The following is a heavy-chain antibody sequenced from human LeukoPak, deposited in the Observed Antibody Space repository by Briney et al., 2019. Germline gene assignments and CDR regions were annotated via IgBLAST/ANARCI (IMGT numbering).Heavy chain of an antibody. CDR3: ARGLDGYKVDY. Sequence: GGSLRLSCAASGFTFSSSSMNWVRQAPGKGLEWVSSISSSGSFISYADSVKGRFTISSDNAKNSLYLQMNSLRAEDTAVYYCARGLDGYKVDYWGQGTLVTVSS. V-gene: IGHV3-21*01. CDR1: GFTFSSSS. J-gene: IGHJ4*02. CDR2: ISSSGSFI. D-gene: IGHD5-24*01.